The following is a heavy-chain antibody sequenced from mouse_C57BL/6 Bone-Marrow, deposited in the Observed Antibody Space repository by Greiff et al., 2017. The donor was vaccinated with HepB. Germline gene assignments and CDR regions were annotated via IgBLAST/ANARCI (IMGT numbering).Heavy chain of an antibody. CDR2: IHPSDSDT. Sequence: QVHVKQPGAELVKPGASVKVSCKASGYTFTSYWMHWVKQRPGQGLEWIGRIHPSDSDTNYNQKFKGKATLTVDKSSSTAYMQLSSLTSEDSAVYYCASPSYDGYSYYYAMDYWGQGTSVTVSS. V-gene: IGHV1-74*01. CDR3: ASPSYDGYSYYYAMDY. J-gene: IGHJ4*01. CDR1: GYTFTSYW. D-gene: IGHD2-3*01.